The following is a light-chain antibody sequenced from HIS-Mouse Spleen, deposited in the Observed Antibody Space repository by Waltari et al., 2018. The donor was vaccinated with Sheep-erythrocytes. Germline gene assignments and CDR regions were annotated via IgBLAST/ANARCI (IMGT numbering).Light chain of an antibody. CDR3: QQYNNWPPPYT. V-gene: IGKV3-15*01. J-gene: IGKJ2*01. CDR1: QRVSSN. Sequence: EIVMTQSPATLSVSPGERATLSCRASQRVSSNFAWYQQKPGQAPRLLIYGASTRATGIPTRFSGSESGTEFTLTISSMQSEDFAVYYCQQYNNWPPPYTFGQGTKLEIK. CDR2: GAS.